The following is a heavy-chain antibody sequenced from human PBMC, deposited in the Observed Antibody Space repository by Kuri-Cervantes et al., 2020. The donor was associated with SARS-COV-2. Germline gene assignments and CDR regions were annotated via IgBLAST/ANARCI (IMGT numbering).Heavy chain of an antibody. V-gene: IGHV4-39*01. CDR3: AGLLGFDP. J-gene: IGHJ5*02. Sequence: SETLSLTCTVSGGSISSSSYYWGWIRQPPGKGLEWIGSIYYSGGTYYNPSLKSRVTISVDTSKNQFSLKLSSVTAADTAVYYCAGLLGFDPWGQGTLVTVSS. D-gene: IGHD2-8*02. CDR1: GGSISSSSYY. CDR2: IYYSGGT.